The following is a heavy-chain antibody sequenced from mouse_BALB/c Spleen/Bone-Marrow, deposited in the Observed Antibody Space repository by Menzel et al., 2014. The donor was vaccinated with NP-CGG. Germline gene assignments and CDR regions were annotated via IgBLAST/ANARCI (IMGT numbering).Heavy chain of an antibody. Sequence: EVQLVESGGGLVQPGGSLKLSCAASGFTFSSYGMSWVRQTPDKRLELVASINSNGGSTYYPDSVKGRFTISRDNAKNPLSLQMSSLKSEGTTMYYCARGNYGNYVDYLDYWGQATSLTVSS. CDR2: INSNGGST. CDR3: ARGNYGNYVDYLDY. D-gene: IGHD2-1*01. CDR1: GFTFSSYG. V-gene: IGHV5-6-3*01. J-gene: IGHJ2*02.